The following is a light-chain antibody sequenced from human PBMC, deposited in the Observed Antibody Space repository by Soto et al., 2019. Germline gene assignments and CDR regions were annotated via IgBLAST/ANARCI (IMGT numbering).Light chain of an antibody. CDR2: DAS. V-gene: IGKV3-15*01. J-gene: IGKJ4*01. Sequence: EIVLTQSPGTLSLSPGESATLSCRASQSVSSNLAWHQQKPGQAPRILMYDASTRATGISARFSGGGSGTDFTLTISRLEPEDFAVYYCQQYNNWPLTFGGGTKVDIK. CDR3: QQYNNWPLT. CDR1: QSVSSN.